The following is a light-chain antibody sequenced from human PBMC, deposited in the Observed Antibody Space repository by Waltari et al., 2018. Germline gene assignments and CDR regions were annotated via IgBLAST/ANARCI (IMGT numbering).Light chain of an antibody. CDR2: DVN. CDR1: SGDLGCSDF. CDR3: SSPSTNNIVV. Sequence: QSALTQPASVSASPGQSITFPRTGTSGDLGCSDFVLWYQHHPGRAPKVLIFDVNHRPSGISDRFSGSKSGNTASLTISGLQTEDDADYFCSSPSTNNIVVFGGGTKVTVL. J-gene: IGLJ2*01. V-gene: IGLV2-14*01.